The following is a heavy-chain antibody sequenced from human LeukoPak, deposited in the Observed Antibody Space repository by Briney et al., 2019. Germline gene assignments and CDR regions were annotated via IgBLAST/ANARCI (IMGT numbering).Heavy chain of an antibody. D-gene: IGHD3-16*02. CDR1: GFTFSSYG. CDR2: IRYDGSNK. CDR3: AREYVWGSYRYNAFDI. Sequence: GGSLRLSCAASGFTFSSYGMHWVRQAPGKGLEWVAFIRYDGSNKYYADSVKGRFTISRDHSKNTLYLQMNSLRAEDTAVYYCAREYVWGSYRYNAFDIWGQGTMVTVSS. V-gene: IGHV3-30*02. J-gene: IGHJ3*02.